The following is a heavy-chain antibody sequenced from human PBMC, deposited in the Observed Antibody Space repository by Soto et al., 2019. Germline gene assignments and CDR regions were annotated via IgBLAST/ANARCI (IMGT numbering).Heavy chain of an antibody. CDR2: IYWDDDK. Sequence: QITLKESGPTLVKPTQTLTLTCTFSGFSLSTSGVGVGWIRQPPGKALEWLALIYWDDDKRYSPSLKGRLTIPQATPKNQVVLTMTNMDPVDTATYYCAHSSRVDTAMVEWFDPWGQGTLVTVSS. CDR1: GFSLSTSGVG. CDR3: AHSSRVDTAMVEWFDP. V-gene: IGHV2-5*02. D-gene: IGHD5-18*01. J-gene: IGHJ5*02.